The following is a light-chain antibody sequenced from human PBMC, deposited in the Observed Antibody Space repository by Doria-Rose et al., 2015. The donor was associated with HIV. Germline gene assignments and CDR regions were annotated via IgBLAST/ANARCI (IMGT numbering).Light chain of an antibody. CDR2: DGS. CDR1: QSFSSTY. CDR3: PQYGTSWT. V-gene: IGKV3-20*01. J-gene: IGKJ1*01. Sequence: TQSPGTLSLSPGERATLSCRASQSFSSTYLAWYQQKPSQAPSLLIYDGSTRATGIPDRFSASGSGTDFTLTINRLEPEDFALYYCPQYGTSWTFGQGTKVEI.